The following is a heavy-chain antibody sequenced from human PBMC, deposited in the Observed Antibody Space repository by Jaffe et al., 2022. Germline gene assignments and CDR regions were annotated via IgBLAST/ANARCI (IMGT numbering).Heavy chain of an antibody. J-gene: IGHJ5*02. D-gene: IGHD3-10*01. CDR1: GGSISSYY. V-gene: IGHV4-59*01. Sequence: QVQLQESGPGLVKPSETLSLTCTVSGGSISSYYWSWIRQPPGKGLEWIGYIYYSGSTNYNPSLKSRVTISVDTSKNQFSLKLSSVTAADTAVYYCAKTNYYGSGSPRGWFDPWGQGTLVTVSS. CDR2: IYYSGST. CDR3: AKTNYYGSGSPRGWFDP.